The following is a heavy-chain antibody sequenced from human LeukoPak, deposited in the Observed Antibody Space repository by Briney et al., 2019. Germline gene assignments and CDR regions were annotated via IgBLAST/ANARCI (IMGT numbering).Heavy chain of an antibody. CDR3: ARLRELATLHDAFDL. J-gene: IGHJ3*01. V-gene: IGHV4-59*08. Sequence: SETLSLTCTVSGGSISSYYWNWIRQPPGKGLEWIGYIYYSGSTNYNPSLKSRVTISVDTSKNQFSLKLSSVTAADTAVYYCARLRELATLHDAFDLWGQGTMVTVSS. D-gene: IGHD5-24*01. CDR2: IYYSGST. CDR1: GGSISSYY.